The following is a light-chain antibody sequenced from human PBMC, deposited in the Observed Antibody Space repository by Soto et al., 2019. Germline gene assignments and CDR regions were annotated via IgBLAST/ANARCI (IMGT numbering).Light chain of an antibody. CDR2: QAS. Sequence: DIQMTQSPSTLSASVGDRVSITCRASQSISRQWAWYQQKPGKAPNLLIYQASHLETGAQSRFTGSGSGTEFTLTISSLQPDDLARYHCLHYQSYWTFGQGTKVEVK. CDR3: LHYQSYWT. V-gene: IGKV1-5*03. J-gene: IGKJ1*01. CDR1: QSISRQ.